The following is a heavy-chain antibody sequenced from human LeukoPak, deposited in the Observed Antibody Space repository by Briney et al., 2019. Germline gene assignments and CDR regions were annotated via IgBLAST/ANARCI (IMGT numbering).Heavy chain of an antibody. CDR3: AREYMVRGVGMDV. Sequence: SETLSLTCTVSGGSISSYYWSWIRQPPGKGLEWIGYIYYSGSTNYNPSLKSRVTMSVDTSKNQFSLKLSSVTAADTAVYYCAREYMVRGVGMDVWGQGTTVTVSS. J-gene: IGHJ6*02. D-gene: IGHD3-10*01. CDR2: IYYSGST. V-gene: IGHV4-59*12. CDR1: GGSISSYY.